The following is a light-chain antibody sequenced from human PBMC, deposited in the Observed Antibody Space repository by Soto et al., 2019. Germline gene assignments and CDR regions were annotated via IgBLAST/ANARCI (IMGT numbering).Light chain of an antibody. CDR2: ASS. J-gene: IGKJ2*01. V-gene: IGKV1-39*01. CDR1: QSVSIY. CDR3: QQSYSTPT. Sequence: DIQMTQSPSSLYASVGDRVTITCRTSQSVSIYVNWYQQKPGKAPILLIYASSSLQSGVPSRFSGSGSGTDFTLTISSLEPEDFAAYYCQQSYSTPTFGQGTKVEIK.